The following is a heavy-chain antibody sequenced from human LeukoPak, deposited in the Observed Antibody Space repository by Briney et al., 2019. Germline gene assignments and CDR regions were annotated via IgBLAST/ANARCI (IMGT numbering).Heavy chain of an antibody. CDR1: GGSFSGYY. CDR3: ARGWVYCSSTSCYRNYYYYGMDV. CDR2: ISHSGST. D-gene: IGHD2-2*02. J-gene: IGHJ6*02. Sequence: PSETLSLTCDVYGGSFSGYYWSWIRQPPGKGLEWIGEISHSGSTNYNPSLKSRVTISVDTSKNQFSLKLSSVTAADTAVYYCARGWVYCSSTSCYRNYYYYGMDVWGQGTTVTVSS. V-gene: IGHV4-34*01.